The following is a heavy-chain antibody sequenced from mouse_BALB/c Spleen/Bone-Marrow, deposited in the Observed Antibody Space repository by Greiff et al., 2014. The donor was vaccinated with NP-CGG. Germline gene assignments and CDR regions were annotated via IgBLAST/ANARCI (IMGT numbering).Heavy chain of an antibody. Sequence: EVQLQQSGPELVKPGASMKISCKASGYSFTGYYMHWMKQSHGKNLEWIGLINPFNGGTDYNQKFKGKATLTVDKSSGTAYMELLSLTSEDSAVYYCARRGAHYGYDGCYFDYWGQGTTLTVSS. D-gene: IGHD2-2*01. J-gene: IGHJ2*01. CDR2: INPFNGGT. V-gene: IGHV1-34*01. CDR1: GYSFTGYY. CDR3: ARRGAHYGYDGCYFDY.